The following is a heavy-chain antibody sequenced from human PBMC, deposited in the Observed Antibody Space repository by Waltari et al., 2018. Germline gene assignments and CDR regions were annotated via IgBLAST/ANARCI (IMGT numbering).Heavy chain of an antibody. Sequence: AASGFTFSSYAMHWVRQAPGKGLGWVAVISYDGSNKYYADSVKGRFTISRDNSKNTLYLQMNSLRAEDTAVYYCARVSPANYYDSSGTKGGVDYWGQGALVTVSS. CDR3: ARVSPANYYDSSGTKGGVDY. CDR2: ISYDGSNK. V-gene: IGHV3-30-3*01. J-gene: IGHJ4*02. CDR1: GFTFSSYA. D-gene: IGHD3-22*01.